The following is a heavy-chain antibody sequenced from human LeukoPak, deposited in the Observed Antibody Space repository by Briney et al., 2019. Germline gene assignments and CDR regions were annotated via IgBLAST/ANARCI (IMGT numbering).Heavy chain of an antibody. D-gene: IGHD2-2*03. J-gene: IGHJ4*02. Sequence: SEALSLTCTVSGGSISNSYWTWIRQPPGKGLELIGYISYSGTTSYNPSLKSRVTISVDTTNNQFTLKVNSVTAADTAVYFCARRFVNSDGYYYDDYWGQGTLVTVSS. CDR1: GGSISNSY. V-gene: IGHV4-59*08. CDR2: ISYSGTT. CDR3: ARRFVNSDGYYYDDY.